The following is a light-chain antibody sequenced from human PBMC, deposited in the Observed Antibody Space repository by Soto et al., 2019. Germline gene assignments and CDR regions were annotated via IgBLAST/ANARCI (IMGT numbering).Light chain of an antibody. CDR3: SSYAGDNNLIV. CDR1: SSDVGGYNY. V-gene: IGLV2-8*01. J-gene: IGLJ2*01. Sequence: QSALTQPPSASGSPGQSVTISCTGTSSDVGGYNYVSWYQQHSGKAPKLMIYEVSKRPSGVPDRFSGSKSGNTASLTVSGLQAEDEADYCCSSYAGDNNLIVFGGGTKVTVL. CDR2: EVS.